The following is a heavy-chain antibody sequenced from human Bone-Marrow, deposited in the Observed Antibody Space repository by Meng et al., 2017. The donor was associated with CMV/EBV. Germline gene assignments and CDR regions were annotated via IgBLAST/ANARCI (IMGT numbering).Heavy chain of an antibody. Sequence: QVQLQESGPGLVKPSETLSLTCTVSGGSISSYYWSWIRQPPGKGLEWIGYIYYSGSTNYNPSLKSRVTISVDTSKNQFSLKLSSVTAADTAVYYCARDRPYFDYWGQGTLVTVSS. CDR2: IYYSGST. J-gene: IGHJ4*02. CDR3: ARDRPYFDY. V-gene: IGHV4-59*01. CDR1: GGSISSYY.